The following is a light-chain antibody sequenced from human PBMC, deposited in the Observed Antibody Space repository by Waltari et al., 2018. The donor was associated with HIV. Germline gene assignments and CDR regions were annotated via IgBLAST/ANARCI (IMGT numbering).Light chain of an antibody. CDR3: AAWDDSLNGQV. V-gene: IGLV1-44*01. CDR1: RSNIGSNT. Sequence: QSVLTQPPSASGTPGQRVTISCSGSRSNIGSNTINWYQQLPGTAPKLLIYSNKQRPSGAPDRFSGSKSGTSASLAISGLQSEDEADYYCAAWDDSLNGQVFGGGTKLTVL. CDR2: SNK. J-gene: IGLJ3*02.